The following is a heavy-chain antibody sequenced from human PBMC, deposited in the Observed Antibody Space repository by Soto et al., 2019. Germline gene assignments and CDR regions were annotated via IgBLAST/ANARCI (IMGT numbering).Heavy chain of an antibody. D-gene: IGHD3-3*01. CDR2: IIPIFGTA. CDR3: ARDPNYDFWSGYYHKPGWFDP. Sequence: VASVKVSCKASGGTFSSYAISWVRQAPGQGLEWMGGIIPIFGTANYAQKFQGRVTITADESTSTAYMELSSLRSEDTAVYYCARDPNYDFWSGYYHKPGWFDPWGQGTLVTVSS. V-gene: IGHV1-69*13. CDR1: GGTFSSYA. J-gene: IGHJ5*02.